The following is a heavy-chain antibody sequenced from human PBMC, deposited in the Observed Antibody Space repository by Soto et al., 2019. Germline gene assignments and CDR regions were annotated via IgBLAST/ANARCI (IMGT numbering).Heavy chain of an antibody. CDR3: ARDRVAMALFDY. Sequence: SETLSLTCAVSGYSISSSNWWGWIRQPPGKGLEWIGYIYYSGTTYYNPSLKSRITISVDTSKNQFSLKLTSVTAADTAVYYCARDRVAMALFDYWGQGTLVTVSS. V-gene: IGHV4-28*03. CDR2: IYYSGTT. D-gene: IGHD5-18*01. CDR1: GYSISSSNW. J-gene: IGHJ4*02.